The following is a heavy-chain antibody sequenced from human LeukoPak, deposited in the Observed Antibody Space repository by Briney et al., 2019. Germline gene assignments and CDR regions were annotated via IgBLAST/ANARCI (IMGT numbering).Heavy chain of an antibody. J-gene: IGHJ4*02. V-gene: IGHV3-30*02. CDR3: AREVGARGYFDY. Sequence: GGSLRLSCAASGFTFSSYGMHWVRQAPGKGLEWVAFIRYDGSNKYYADSVKGRFTISRDNSKNTLYLQMNSLRAEDTAVYYCAREVGARGYFDYWGQGTLVTVSS. D-gene: IGHD1-26*01. CDR2: IRYDGSNK. CDR1: GFTFSSYG.